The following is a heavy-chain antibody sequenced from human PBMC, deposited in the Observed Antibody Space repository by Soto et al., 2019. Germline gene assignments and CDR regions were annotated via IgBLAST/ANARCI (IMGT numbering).Heavy chain of an antibody. CDR1: GYTFTSYD. D-gene: IGHD5-18*01. V-gene: IGHV1-8*01. CDR2: MNPNSGNT. Sequence: ASVKVSFKASGYTFTSYDINWLRQATGQGLEWMGWMNPNSGNTNYAQKFQGRVTMTRNTSISTAYMELSSLRSEDTAVYYCARGGTTMAQAFDYWGQGTPVTVSS. CDR3: ARGGTTMAQAFDY. J-gene: IGHJ4*02.